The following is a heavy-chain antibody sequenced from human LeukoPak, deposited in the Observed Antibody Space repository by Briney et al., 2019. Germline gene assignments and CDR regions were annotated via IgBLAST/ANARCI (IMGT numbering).Heavy chain of an antibody. CDR1: GYTFTGYY. J-gene: IGHJ4*02. Sequence: GASVKVSCKASGYTFTGYYMHWVRQAPGQGLEWMGWINPNSGGTNYAQKFQGRVTMTRDTSISTAYMELSRLRSDDTAVYYCARASEAGSGSSDFDYWGQGTLVTVSS. CDR2: INPNSGGT. D-gene: IGHD3-10*01. CDR3: ARASEAGSGSSDFDY. V-gene: IGHV1-2*02.